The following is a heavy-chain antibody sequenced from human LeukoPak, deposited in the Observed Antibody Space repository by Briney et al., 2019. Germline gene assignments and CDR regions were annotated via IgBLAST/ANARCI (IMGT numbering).Heavy chain of an antibody. D-gene: IGHD5-18*01. CDR3: ARLPRAPSWIRD. CDR2: INSDGSGT. Sequence: GGSLRLSCAASGFTFSSYWMHWVRQAPGKGLVWVSRINSDGSGTSYADSVKGRFTISRDNAKNTLYLQMNSLRAEDTAVYYCARLPRAPSWIRDWGQGTLVTVSS. V-gene: IGHV3-74*01. CDR1: GFTFSSYW. J-gene: IGHJ4*02.